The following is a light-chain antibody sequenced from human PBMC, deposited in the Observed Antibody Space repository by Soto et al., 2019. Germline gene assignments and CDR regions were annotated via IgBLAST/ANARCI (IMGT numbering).Light chain of an antibody. V-gene: IGKV3-11*01. Sequence: EIVLTQSPGTLSLSPGERATLSCRASQSVSSNLAWYQQKPGQAPRLLIYGASTRATGIPARFSGSGSGTEFTLTISRLEPEDFAVYYCQQRSNWPPITFGQGTRLEI. J-gene: IGKJ5*01. CDR3: QQRSNWPPIT. CDR1: QSVSSN. CDR2: GAS.